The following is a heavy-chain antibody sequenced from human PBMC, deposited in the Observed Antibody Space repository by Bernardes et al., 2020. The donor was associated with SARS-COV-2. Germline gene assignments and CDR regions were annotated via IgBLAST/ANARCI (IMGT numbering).Heavy chain of an antibody. Sequence: GGSLRLSCAASGFTFSNYAMVWVRQAPGKGLEWVSTIDNAFTTYYTDSVKGRFTISRDNSKNTVYLQMNTLRVEDTAVYYCAKRGDYSPAWGTALDYWGQGTLVTVSS. D-gene: IGHD3-16*01. CDR2: IDNAFTT. J-gene: IGHJ4*02. CDR1: GFTFSNYA. CDR3: AKRGDYSPAWGTALDY. V-gene: IGHV3-23*01.